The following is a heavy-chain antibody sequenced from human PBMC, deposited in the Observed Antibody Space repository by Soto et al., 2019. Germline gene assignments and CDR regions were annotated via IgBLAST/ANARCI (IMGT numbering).Heavy chain of an antibody. Sequence: PSETLSLTCAVYGGSFSGYYRSWIRQPPGKGLEWIGEINHSGSTNYNPSLKSRVTISVDTSKNQFSLKLSSVTAADTAVYYCARGNDYGDYGWGQGTLVTVSS. V-gene: IGHV4-34*01. CDR3: ARGNDYGDYG. J-gene: IGHJ4*02. D-gene: IGHD4-17*01. CDR2: INHSGST. CDR1: GGSFSGYY.